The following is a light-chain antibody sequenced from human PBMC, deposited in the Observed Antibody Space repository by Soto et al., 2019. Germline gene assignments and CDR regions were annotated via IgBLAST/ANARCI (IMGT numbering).Light chain of an antibody. Sequence: DIQMTQSPSSLSASVGDRVTITCRASQGISNYLAWYQQKPGKVPRLLIFGASTLQSGVTSRFSGSGSGTDVTLTISSLQPEDVATYYWQKYNIAPWTFGQGTKVEIK. CDR1: QGISNY. CDR3: QKYNIAPWT. CDR2: GAS. V-gene: IGKV1-27*01. J-gene: IGKJ1*01.